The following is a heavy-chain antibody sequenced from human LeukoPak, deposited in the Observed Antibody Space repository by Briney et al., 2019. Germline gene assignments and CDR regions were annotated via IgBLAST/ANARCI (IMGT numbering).Heavy chain of an antibody. D-gene: IGHD6-6*01. Sequence: SETLSLTCTVSGGSLSHYYWNWIRQIPGKGLEWIGYIYYSGSTSYNPSLKSRVTMSVDTSKNHFSLKLTSVTAADTAVYYCARDRPCATRGLDYWGQGILVTVSS. V-gene: IGHV4-59*01. J-gene: IGHJ4*02. CDR1: GGSLSHYY. CDR3: ARDRPCATRGLDY. CDR2: IYYSGST.